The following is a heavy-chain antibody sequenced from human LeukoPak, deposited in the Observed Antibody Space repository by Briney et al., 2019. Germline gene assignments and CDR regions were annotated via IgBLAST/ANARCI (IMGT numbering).Heavy chain of an antibody. D-gene: IGHD4-17*01. CDR2: ISDDSNYI. J-gene: IGHJ4*02. CDR1: GFTFSRYS. Sequence: GGSLRLSCVASGFTFSRYSMSWVRQAPGKGLEWVSAISDDSNYIYYADPVEGRFTISRDNAKNSLYLQMSRLRGEDTAVYYCARKAITVTTFDYWGQGTLVTVSS. CDR3: ARKAITVTTFDY. V-gene: IGHV3-21*01.